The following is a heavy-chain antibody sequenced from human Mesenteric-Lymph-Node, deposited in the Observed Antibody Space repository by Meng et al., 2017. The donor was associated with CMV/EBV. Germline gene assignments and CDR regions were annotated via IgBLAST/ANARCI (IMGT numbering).Heavy chain of an antibody. CDR1: GYTFTGYY. V-gene: IGHV1-18*04. J-gene: IGHJ4*02. Sequence: ASVKVSCKASGYTFTGYYVHWVRQAPGQGLEWMGWINSYNGNTNYAQNLQGRVTVTTDTSTSTAYMELRSLRSDDTAVYYCARDIDYIIDYWGQGTLVTVSS. D-gene: IGHD4-11*01. CDR3: ARDIDYIIDY. CDR2: INSYNGNT.